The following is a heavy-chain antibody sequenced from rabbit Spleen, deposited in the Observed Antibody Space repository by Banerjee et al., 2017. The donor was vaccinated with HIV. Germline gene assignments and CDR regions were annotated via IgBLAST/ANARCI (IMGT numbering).Heavy chain of an antibody. CDR3: ASRISNTGHAYNL. V-gene: IGHV1S45*01. Sequence: QEQLVESGGGLVQPEGSLTLTCTASGFSFSSSYYMCWVRQAPGKGLEWIGCIYTGRGSTDYASWAKGRFTISKTSSTTVTLQMTSLTAADTATYFCASRISNTGHAYNLWGQGTLVTVS. CDR2: IYTGRGST. J-gene: IGHJ4*01. CDR1: GFSFSSSYY. D-gene: IGHD1-1*01.